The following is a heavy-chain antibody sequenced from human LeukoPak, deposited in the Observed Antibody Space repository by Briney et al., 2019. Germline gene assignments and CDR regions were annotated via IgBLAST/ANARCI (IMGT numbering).Heavy chain of an antibody. CDR2: ITGDGGST. Sequence: PGGSLRLSCSASGFTFSRYAMHWVRQAPGKGLEYGSAITGDGGSTDYADSVKGRFTISRDNSKNTLYLQMSSLRAEDTAVYYCVKTYGYCSSTGCYVFDYWGQGTLVTVSS. V-gene: IGHV3-64D*09. CDR1: GFTFSRYA. D-gene: IGHD2-2*01. CDR3: VKTYGYCSSTGCYVFDY. J-gene: IGHJ4*02.